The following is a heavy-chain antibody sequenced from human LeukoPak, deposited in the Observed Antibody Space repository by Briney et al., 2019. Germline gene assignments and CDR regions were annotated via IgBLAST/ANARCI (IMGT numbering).Heavy chain of an antibody. D-gene: IGHD5-12*01. V-gene: IGHV3-30-3*01. CDR2: ISYDGSNK. Sequence: PGGSLRLSCAASGFTFSSYAMHWVRQAPGKGLEWVAVISYDGSNKYYADSVKGRFTISRDNSKNTLYLQMNSLRAEDTAVYYCAKDHGRKTNVDIVATNHEENWGQGTLVTVSS. CDR3: AKDHGRKTNVDIVATNHEEN. J-gene: IGHJ4*02. CDR1: GFTFSSYA.